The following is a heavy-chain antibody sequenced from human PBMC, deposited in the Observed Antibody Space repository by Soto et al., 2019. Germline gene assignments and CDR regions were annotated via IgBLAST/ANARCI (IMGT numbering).Heavy chain of an antibody. D-gene: IGHD2-15*01. J-gene: IGHJ6*02. CDR2: VIPIFGTP. CDR1: GGTFSTYA. V-gene: IGHV1-69*01. Sequence: QVQLVQSGAEVKKPGSSVKVSCKAPGGTFSTYAISWVRQAPGQGLEWMGGVIPIFGTPKYAQKFQGRVTLTADESTSTGYMELRSLRSEDTAVYYCARSQGGSSSLDIYYYYYYGMDVWGQGTTVTVSS. CDR3: ARSQGGSSSLDIYYYYYYGMDV.